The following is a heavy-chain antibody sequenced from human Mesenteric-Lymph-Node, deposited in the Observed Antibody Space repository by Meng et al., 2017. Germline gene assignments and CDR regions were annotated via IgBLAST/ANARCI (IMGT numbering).Heavy chain of an antibody. J-gene: IGHJ4*02. CDR2: FDPEDGET. CDR3: ATAMTTAYYFDY. V-gene: IGHV1-24*01. D-gene: IGHD4-11*01. Sequence: QVQRVKTWADVKKPGASVKVSCKVSGYTLTELSMHWVRQAPGKGLEWMGGFDPEDGETIYAQKFQGRVTMTEDTSTDTAYMELSSLRSEDTAVYYCATAMTTAYYFDYWGQGTLVTVSS. CDR1: GYTLTELS.